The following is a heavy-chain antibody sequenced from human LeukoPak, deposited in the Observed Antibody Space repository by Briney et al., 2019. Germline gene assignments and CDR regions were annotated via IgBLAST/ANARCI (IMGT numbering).Heavy chain of an antibody. CDR3: ASEVVAAGTDY. CDR1: GGSISSTNDC. J-gene: IGHJ4*02. Sequence: SETLSLTCSVSGGSISSTNDCWAWIRHPPGKGLEWIGSIYFSGSTYYNPSLKGRVIISVDTSKNQFSLTVSSVTAADRAVYYCASEVVAAGTDYWGQGTLVTVSS. V-gene: IGHV4-39*01. CDR2: IYFSGST. D-gene: IGHD6-13*01.